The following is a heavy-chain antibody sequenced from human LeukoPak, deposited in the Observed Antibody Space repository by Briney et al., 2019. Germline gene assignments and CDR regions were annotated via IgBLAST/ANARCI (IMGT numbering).Heavy chain of an antibody. J-gene: IGHJ4*02. CDR3: ARLKDHVTKLDY. CDR2: INQDRRQK. Sequence: GGSLRLSCAASGFTFSTYCMSWVRRAPGKGLEWVASINQDRRQKHYVDAVHGRFTIYRDNTKNSLFLQMNSQRAEDTAVYYFARLKDHVTKLDYWGQGTLVTVSS. D-gene: IGHD2-8*01. CDR1: GFTFSTYC. V-gene: IGHV3-7*01.